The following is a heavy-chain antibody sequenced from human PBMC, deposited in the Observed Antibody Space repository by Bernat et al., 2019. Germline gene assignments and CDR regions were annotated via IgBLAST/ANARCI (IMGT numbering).Heavy chain of an antibody. J-gene: IGHJ3*02. Sequence: EVQLVESGGGLVQPGGSLRLSCAASGFTFSSYEMNWVRQAPGKGLEWVSYISSSGSTIYYADSVKGRFTISRDNAKNSLYLQMNSLRAEDTAVYYCASGVVVVTANPPDAFDIRGQGTMVTVSS. CDR1: GFTFSSYE. CDR3: ASGVVVVTANPPDAFDI. D-gene: IGHD2-21*02. V-gene: IGHV3-48*03. CDR2: ISSSGSTI.